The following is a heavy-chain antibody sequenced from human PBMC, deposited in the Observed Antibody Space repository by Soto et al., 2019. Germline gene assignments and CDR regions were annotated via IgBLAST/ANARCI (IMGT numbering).Heavy chain of an antibody. J-gene: IGHJ5*02. D-gene: IGHD2-2*01. CDR3: ARRYKDGRRDCISSGCLFDP. CDR1: GFTFNTYA. V-gene: IGHV3-30-3*01. Sequence: QVQLVESGGGVVQPGNSLRLSCVASGFTFNTYAMHWVRQAPGKGLEWVAVISYDGSNKKYADSVKGRFTISRDNSENTLYLQRNSLSTEDTAVYYCARRYKDGRRDCISSGCLFDPWGQGNLVTVAS. CDR2: ISYDGSNK.